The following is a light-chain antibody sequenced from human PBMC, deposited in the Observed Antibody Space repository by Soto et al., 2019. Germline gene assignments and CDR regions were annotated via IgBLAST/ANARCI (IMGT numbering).Light chain of an antibody. Sequence: AIQMTHSPSSFSASTGARVTISCRASQGISSYLAWYQQKPGKAPKLLIYGASTLQSGVPSRFSGSGFGTDFTLAISCLQSEDFATYYCQHYHNYPWTLGQGTNVEIK. J-gene: IGKJ1*01. V-gene: IGKV1-8*01. CDR1: QGISSY. CDR2: GAS. CDR3: QHYHNYPWT.